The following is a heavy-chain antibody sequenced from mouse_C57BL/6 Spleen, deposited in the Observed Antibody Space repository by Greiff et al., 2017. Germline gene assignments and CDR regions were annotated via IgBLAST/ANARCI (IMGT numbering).Heavy chain of an antibody. Sequence: EVKLEESGGGLVQPGGSLKLSCAASGFTFSDYGMAWVRQAPRKGPEWVAFLSNLAYSIYYADTVTGRFTISRENAKNTLYLEMSSLRSEDTAMXYCARGGLGGAWFAYWGQGTLVTVSA. CDR1: GFTFSDYG. V-gene: IGHV5-15*04. J-gene: IGHJ3*01. D-gene: IGHD4-1*01. CDR3: ARGGLGGAWFAY. CDR2: LSNLAYSI.